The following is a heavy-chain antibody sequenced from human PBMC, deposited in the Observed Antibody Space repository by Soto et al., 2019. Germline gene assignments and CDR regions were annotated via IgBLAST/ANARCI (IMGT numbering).Heavy chain of an antibody. CDR3: ATPRPRYYYDSSGYFGY. CDR2: IIPIFGTA. J-gene: IGHJ4*02. Sequence: SVKVSCKASGGTFSSYAISWVRQAPGQGLEWMGGIIPIFGTANYAQKFQGRVTITADESTSTAYMELSSLRSEDTAVYYCATPRPRYYYDSSGYFGYWGQGTLVTVSS. CDR1: GGTFSSYA. D-gene: IGHD3-22*01. V-gene: IGHV1-69*13.